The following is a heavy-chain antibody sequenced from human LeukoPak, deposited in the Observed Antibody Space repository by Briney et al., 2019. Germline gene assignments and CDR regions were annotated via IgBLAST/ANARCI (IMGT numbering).Heavy chain of an antibody. Sequence: ASVKVSRKASGYTFTGYYMHWVRQAPGQGLEWMGWINPNSGGTNYAQKFQGRVTVTRDTSISTAYMELSRLRSDDTAVYYCANSASGAIGPAWGQGTLVTVSS. CDR2: INPNSGGT. V-gene: IGHV1-2*02. CDR3: ANSASGAIGPA. D-gene: IGHD6-25*01. J-gene: IGHJ5*02. CDR1: GYTFTGYY.